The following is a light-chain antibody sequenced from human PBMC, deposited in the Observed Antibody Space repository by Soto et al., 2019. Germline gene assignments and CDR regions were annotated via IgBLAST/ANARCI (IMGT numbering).Light chain of an antibody. Sequence: EIVLTQSPGTLSLSPGERATLSCRASQSVSSSYLAWYQQKPGQAPRLLIYGASIRATGIPDRFSGSGSGTDFTLTISRLEPEDFAVYSCQQYHSSPGTFGQGTKLEIK. V-gene: IGKV3-20*01. CDR2: GAS. CDR1: QSVSSSY. CDR3: QQYHSSPGT. J-gene: IGKJ2*02.